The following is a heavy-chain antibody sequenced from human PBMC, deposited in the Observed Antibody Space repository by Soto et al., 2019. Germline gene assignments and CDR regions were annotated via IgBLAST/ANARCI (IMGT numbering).Heavy chain of an antibody. CDR2: ISSSSSTI. V-gene: IGHV3-48*02. J-gene: IGHJ4*02. D-gene: IGHD3-22*01. Sequence: GGSLRLSCAASAFTFTSYKMNWVRQAPGKGLEWVSYISSSSSTIYYADSVKGRFTISRDNAKNSLYLQMNSLRDEDTAVYYCARDAYDYDDTSGYYRHWGPGTLVTVS. CDR1: AFTFTSYK. CDR3: ARDAYDYDDTSGYYRH.